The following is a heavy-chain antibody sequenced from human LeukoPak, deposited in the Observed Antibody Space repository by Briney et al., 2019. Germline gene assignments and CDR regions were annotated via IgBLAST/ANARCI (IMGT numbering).Heavy chain of an antibody. V-gene: IGHV1-2*02. CDR2: INPNSGGT. J-gene: IGHJ5*02. CDR1: GYTFTGYY. Sequence: ASVKVSCKASGYTFTGYYMHWVRQAPGQGLEWMGWINPNSGGTNYAQKFQGRVTMTRDTSISTAYMELGSLRSDDTAVYYCARGYDILTGYTWFDPWGQGTLVTVSS. D-gene: IGHD3-9*01. CDR3: ARGYDILTGYTWFDP.